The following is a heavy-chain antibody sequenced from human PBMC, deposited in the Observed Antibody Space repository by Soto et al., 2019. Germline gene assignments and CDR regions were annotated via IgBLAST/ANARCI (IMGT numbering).Heavy chain of an antibody. V-gene: IGHV1-69*08. D-gene: IGHD2-15*01. J-gene: IGHJ4*02. Sequence: QDQLVQSGAEVKKPGSSVKVSCKASGGTFSSYTISWVRQAPGQGLEWMGRIIPILGIANYAQKFQGRVTITADKSTSTAYMELSSLRSEDTAVYYCAREYCSGGSCYSEEYYFDYWGQGTLVTVSS. CDR1: GGTFSSYT. CDR3: AREYCSGGSCYSEEYYFDY. CDR2: IIPILGIA.